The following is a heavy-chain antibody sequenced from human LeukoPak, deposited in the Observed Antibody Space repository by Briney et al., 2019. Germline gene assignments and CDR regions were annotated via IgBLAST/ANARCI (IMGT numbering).Heavy chain of an antibody. Sequence: GGSLRLSCAASGFTFSSYEMNWVRQAPGNGLEWVSYISSSGSTIYYADSVKGRFTISRDNSKNTLYLQMNSLRAEDTAVYYCARDGDYGDYFDYWGQGTLVTVSS. J-gene: IGHJ4*02. CDR1: GFTFSSYE. V-gene: IGHV3-48*03. D-gene: IGHD4-17*01. CDR3: ARDGDYGDYFDY. CDR2: ISSSGSTI.